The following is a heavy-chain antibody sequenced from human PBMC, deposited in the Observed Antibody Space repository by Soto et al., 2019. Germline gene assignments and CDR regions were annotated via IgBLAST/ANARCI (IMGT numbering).Heavy chain of an antibody. CDR2: ISSSGNTI. Sequence: QVQLVESGGGLVQPGGSLRLSCAVSGFMFSDYYMAWIRQAPGKGLEWISYISSSGNTIYYADSVKGRFTVSRDNANSTLHLQMNSLTADATSLDFCARGVRSSLTAIGGFDPRGQGTLVTVSS. CDR1: GFMFSDYY. J-gene: IGHJ5*02. D-gene: IGHD2-21*02. V-gene: IGHV3-11*01. CDR3: ARGVRSSLTAIGGFDP.